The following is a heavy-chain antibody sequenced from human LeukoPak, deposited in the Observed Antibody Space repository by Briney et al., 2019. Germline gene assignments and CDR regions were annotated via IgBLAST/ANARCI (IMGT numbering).Heavy chain of an antibody. CDR2: MDHRGGT. CDR1: GGSFSRYY. V-gene: IGHV4-34*01. J-gene: IGHJ4*03. Sequence: SDTLSLTCAVYGGSFSRYYWSWIRQSPGKGLEWIAEMDHRGGTNYNPSVNSRVTISVDTSKNQFSLKVRSLSAADTAVYYCARGATISETGYFDFWGQGTPVTVSS. CDR3: ARGATISETGYFDF. D-gene: IGHD5-24*01.